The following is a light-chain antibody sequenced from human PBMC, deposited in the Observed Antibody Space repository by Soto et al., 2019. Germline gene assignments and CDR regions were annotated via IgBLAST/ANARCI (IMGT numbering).Light chain of an antibody. J-gene: IGLJ1*01. CDR1: SSDVGGYNY. V-gene: IGLV2-11*01. CDR3: CSYAGSYTLYV. Sequence: QSALTQPRSVSGSPGQSVTISCTGTSSDVGGYNYVSWYQQHPGKAPLLMIYDVTKRPSGVPDRFSGSKSGNTASLTVSGLQAEDEADYYCCSYAGSYTLYVFGTGTKVTVL. CDR2: DVT.